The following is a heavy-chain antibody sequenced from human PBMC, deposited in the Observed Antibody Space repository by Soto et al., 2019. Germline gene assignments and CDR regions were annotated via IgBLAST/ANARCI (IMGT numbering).Heavy chain of an antibody. Sequence: SETLSVTCSVSGGYISSYYWSWIRQPPGKGLEWIGYIYYSGSTNYNPSLKSRVTISVDTSKNQFSLKLSSVTAADTAVYYCARHALWFGELHFDYWGQGTLVTVSS. CDR3: ARHALWFGELHFDY. V-gene: IGHV4-59*08. CDR1: GGYISSYY. CDR2: IYYSGST. J-gene: IGHJ4*02. D-gene: IGHD3-10*01.